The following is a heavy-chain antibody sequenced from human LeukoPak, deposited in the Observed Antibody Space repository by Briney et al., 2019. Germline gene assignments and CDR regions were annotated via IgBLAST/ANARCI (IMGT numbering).Heavy chain of an antibody. Sequence: GGSLRLSCAASGFTFSNYWMHWVRQIPGKGLVWVSRISGDGTNINYADSVRGRFTISRDNAKNTVYLQMNTLRVEDTAVYYCTRDLLDYDVSTGLHHYYMDVWGQGTTVTVSS. CDR1: GFTFSNYW. CDR2: ISGDGTNI. CDR3: TRDLLDYDVSTGLHHYYMDV. D-gene: IGHD3-9*01. J-gene: IGHJ6*02. V-gene: IGHV3-74*01.